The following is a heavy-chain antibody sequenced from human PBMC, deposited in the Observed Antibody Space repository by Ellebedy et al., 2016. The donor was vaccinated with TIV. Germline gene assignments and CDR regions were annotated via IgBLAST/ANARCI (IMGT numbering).Heavy chain of an antibody. V-gene: IGHV2-70*11. CDR3: ARIERDTGGWGFDY. Sequence: SGPTLVKPTQTLTLTCSFSGFSLSTSGMSVSWIRQPPGKALEWPARIDWDDDKYYSTSLKTRLTISKDTSKNQVVLTMTNMDPVDTATYYCARIERDTGGWGFDYWGQGTLVTVSS. D-gene: IGHD6-19*01. CDR2: IDWDDDK. J-gene: IGHJ4*02. CDR1: GFSLSTSGMS.